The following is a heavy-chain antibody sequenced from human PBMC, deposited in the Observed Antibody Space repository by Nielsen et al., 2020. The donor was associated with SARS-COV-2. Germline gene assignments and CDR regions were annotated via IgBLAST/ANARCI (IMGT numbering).Heavy chain of an antibody. Sequence: ASVKVSCKASGYTFTSYYMHWVRQAPGQGLEWMGIINPSGGSTSYAQKFQGRVTMTRDTSISTAYMELSRLRSDDTAVYYCARDLDGITIFGVVTNYYYYYGMDVWGQGTTVTVSS. J-gene: IGHJ6*02. CDR2: INPSGGST. V-gene: IGHV1-46*01. CDR1: GYTFTSYY. D-gene: IGHD3-3*01. CDR3: ARDLDGITIFGVVTNYYYYYGMDV.